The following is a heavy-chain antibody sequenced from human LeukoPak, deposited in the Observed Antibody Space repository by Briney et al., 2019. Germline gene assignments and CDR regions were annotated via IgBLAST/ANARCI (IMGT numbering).Heavy chain of an antibody. CDR3: ATRTSCYVCLVYYYGMDV. V-gene: IGHV3-74*01. D-gene: IGHD2-2*01. J-gene: IGHJ6*02. Sequence: QPGGSLRLSCAASGFTFSSYWMHWVRQAPGKGLVWVSRINSDGSSTSYADSVKGRFTISRDNAKNTLYLQMNSLRAEDTAVYYCATRTSCYVCLVYYYGMDVWGQGTTVTVSS. CDR2: INSDGSST. CDR1: GFTFSSYW.